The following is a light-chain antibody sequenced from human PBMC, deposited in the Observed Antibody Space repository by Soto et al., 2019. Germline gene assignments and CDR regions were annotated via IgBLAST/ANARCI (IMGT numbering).Light chain of an antibody. J-gene: IGKJ4*01. V-gene: IGKV4-1*01. CDR2: WAS. CDR3: QHYLTIPLT. CDR1: HSLLYSANDKNY. Sequence: DIVRTQSPDSLAVSLGERATLNCKSSHSLLYSANDKNYIAWYQQKAGQPPKLLINWASTRQSGVPDRFSGSGSGSDFTLTISSLQPEDVAVYYCQHYLTIPLTFGGGTRVEIK.